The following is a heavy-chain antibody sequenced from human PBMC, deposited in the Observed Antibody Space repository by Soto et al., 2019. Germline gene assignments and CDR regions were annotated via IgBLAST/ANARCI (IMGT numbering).Heavy chain of an antibody. CDR1: GFTFSSYA. Sequence: PGGSLRLSCAASGFTFSSYAMSWVRQAPGKGLEWVSAISGSGGSTYYADSVKGRFTISRDNSKNTLYLQMNSLRAEDTAVYYCAKVPPSGDYYYYGMDVWGQGTTVTVSS. D-gene: IGHD7-27*01. CDR3: AKVPPSGDYYYYGMDV. J-gene: IGHJ6*02. CDR2: ISGSGGST. V-gene: IGHV3-23*01.